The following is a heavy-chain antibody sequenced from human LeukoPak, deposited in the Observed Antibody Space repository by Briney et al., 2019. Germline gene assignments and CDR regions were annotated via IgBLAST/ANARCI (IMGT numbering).Heavy chain of an antibody. CDR3: AKQTRYCSGGSCYSGTNWFDP. V-gene: IGHV4-59*12. J-gene: IGHJ5*02. CDR2: MYHSGST. D-gene: IGHD2-15*01. Sequence: SETLSLTCTVSGVSISSYHWSWIRQPPGKGLEWIGYMYHSGSTNYNPSLKSRVTISVDTSKNQFSLKLSSVTAADTAVYYCAKQTRYCSGGSCYSGTNWFDPWGQGTLVTVSS. CDR1: GVSISSYH.